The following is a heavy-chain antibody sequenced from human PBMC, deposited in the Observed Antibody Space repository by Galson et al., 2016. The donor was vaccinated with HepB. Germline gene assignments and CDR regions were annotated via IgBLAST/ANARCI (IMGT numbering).Heavy chain of an antibody. Sequence: SLRLSCAASGFTFSSYAMSWVRQAPGKGLEWVSAMSGSGASTFYADSVKGRFTISRDNSKNTLYLQMNSQRAEDTAVYYCAKGENWNYGVWWYFDLWGRGTRVTVSS. CDR1: GFTFSSYA. V-gene: IGHV3-23*01. CDR2: MSGSGAST. D-gene: IGHD1-7*01. J-gene: IGHJ2*01. CDR3: AKGENWNYGVWWYFDL.